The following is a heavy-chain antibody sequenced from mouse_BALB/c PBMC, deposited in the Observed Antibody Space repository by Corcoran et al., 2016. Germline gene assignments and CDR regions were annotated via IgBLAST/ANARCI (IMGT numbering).Heavy chain of an antibody. CDR1: GYTFTNSG. CDR2: INTYTGEP. V-gene: IGHV9-3-1*01. CDR3: ARGALYGSSSWFAY. Sequence: QIQLVQSGPELKKPGETVKISCKASGYTFTNSGMNWVKQAPGKGLKWMGWINTYTGEPTSADDFKGRFAFSLETSASTAYLQINNLKNEDTATYCCARGALYGSSSWFAYWVQGTLVTVSA. D-gene: IGHD1-1*01. J-gene: IGHJ3*01.